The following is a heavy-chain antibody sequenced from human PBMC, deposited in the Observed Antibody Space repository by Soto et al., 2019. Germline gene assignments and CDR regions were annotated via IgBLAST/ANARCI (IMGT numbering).Heavy chain of an antibody. V-gene: IGHV5-51*01. CDR1: GYSFTSYW. J-gene: IGHJ4*02. D-gene: IGHD2-2*01. CDR2: IYPGDSDT. Sequence: GESLKISCKGSGYSFTSYWIGWVRQMPGKGLEWMGIIYPGDSDTRYSPSFQGQVTISADKSISTAYLQWSSLKASDTAMYYCARLSIVVVPAAMGRVPDYWGQGTLVTVSS. CDR3: ARLSIVVVPAAMGRVPDY.